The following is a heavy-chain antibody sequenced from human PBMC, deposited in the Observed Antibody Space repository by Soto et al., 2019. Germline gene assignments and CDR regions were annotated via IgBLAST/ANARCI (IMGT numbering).Heavy chain of an antibody. D-gene: IGHD6-6*01. J-gene: IGHJ6*02. V-gene: IGHV1-69*13. CDR1: GGTFSSYA. CDR3: ARSEYSSSYYYYGMNV. CDR2: IIPIFGTA. Sequence: GASVKVSCKASGGTFSSYAISWVRQAPGQGLEWMGGIIPIFGTANYAQKFQGRVTITADESTSTAYMELSSLRSEDTAVYYCARSEYSSSYYYYGMNVWGQGTTVTVSS.